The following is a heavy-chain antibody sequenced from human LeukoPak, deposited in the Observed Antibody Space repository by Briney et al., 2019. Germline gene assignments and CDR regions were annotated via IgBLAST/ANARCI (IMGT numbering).Heavy chain of an antibody. V-gene: IGHV4-59*01. Sequence: SETLSLTCTVSGGSISSYYLSWIRQPPGKGLEWIGYIYYSGSTNYNPSLKSRVTISVDTSKNQFSLKLSSVTAADTAVYYCARDRYGGGDAFDIWGQGTMVTVSS. J-gene: IGHJ3*02. CDR3: ARDRYGGGDAFDI. CDR1: GGSISSYY. D-gene: IGHD4-23*01. CDR2: IYYSGST.